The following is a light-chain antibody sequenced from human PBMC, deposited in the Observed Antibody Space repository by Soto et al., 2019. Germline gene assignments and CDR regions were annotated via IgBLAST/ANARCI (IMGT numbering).Light chain of an antibody. Sequence: DIVMTQSPDSLAVSLGGRATINCESSQSILYSSNNQNCLAWYQQKPGQPPKLLIYWASTRESGVPDRFSGSGSATDFTLTISSLQAEDVAVYYCQQYCATPWTFGQGTKVDIK. V-gene: IGKV4-1*01. J-gene: IGKJ1*01. CDR1: QSILYSSNNQNC. CDR3: QQYCATPWT. CDR2: WAS.